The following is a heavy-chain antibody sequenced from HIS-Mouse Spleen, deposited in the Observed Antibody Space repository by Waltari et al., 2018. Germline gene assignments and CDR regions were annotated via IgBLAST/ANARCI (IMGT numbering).Heavy chain of an antibody. CDR1: GGSFSGYY. D-gene: IGHD6-6*01. Sequence: QVQLQQWGAGLLKPSETLSLTCAVYGGSFSGYYWSWIRQPPGKGLEWMGEINHSGSTNYNPSLKSRVTISVDTSKNQFSLKLSSVTAADTAVYYCARGLFEYSSSSFAFDIWGQGTMVTVSS. CDR2: INHSGST. J-gene: IGHJ3*02. CDR3: ARGLFEYSSSSFAFDI. V-gene: IGHV4-34*01.